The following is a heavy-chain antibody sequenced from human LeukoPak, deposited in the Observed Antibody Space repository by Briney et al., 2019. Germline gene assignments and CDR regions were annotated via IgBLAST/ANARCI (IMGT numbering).Heavy chain of an antibody. D-gene: IGHD5-12*01. V-gene: IGHV3-48*01. Sequence: GGSLRLSCAASGFTFSSYSMNWVRQAPGKGLEWVSYISSSSSTIYYADSVKGRFTISRDNSKNTLYLQMNSLRAEDTAVYYCAKDDSGYDSLFYYYYGMDVWGQGTTVTVSS. CDR2: ISSSSSTI. CDR3: AKDDSGYDSLFYYYYGMDV. J-gene: IGHJ6*02. CDR1: GFTFSSYS.